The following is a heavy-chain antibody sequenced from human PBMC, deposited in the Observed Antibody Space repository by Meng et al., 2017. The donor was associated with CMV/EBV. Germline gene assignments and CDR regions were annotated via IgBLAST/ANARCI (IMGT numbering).Heavy chain of an antibody. CDR2: IYYSGST. D-gene: IGHD5-12*01. J-gene: IGHJ6*02. V-gene: IGHV4-39*07. CDR3: AATQSGYRHYYYGMDV. Sequence: SETLSLTCTVSGGSISSSSYYWGWIRQPPGKGLEWIGSIYYSGSTYYNPSLKSRVTISVDTSKNQFSLKLSSVTAADTAVYYCAATQSGYRHYYYGMDVWGQGTTVTVSS. CDR1: GGSISSSSYY.